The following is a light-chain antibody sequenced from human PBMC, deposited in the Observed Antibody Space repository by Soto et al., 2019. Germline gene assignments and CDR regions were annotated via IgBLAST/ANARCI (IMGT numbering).Light chain of an antibody. V-gene: IGKV3-11*01. CDR2: DTS. CDR1: QSITTY. J-gene: IGKJ1*01. CDR3: QQRSDWPWT. Sequence: EIVLTQSPATLSLSPGERATLSCRASQSITTYLAWYQQKPGQAPRLLIYDTSNRATGIPARFSGSGSATEFTLTISSLESEDFTVYYCQQRSDWPWTFGQGTKVDIK.